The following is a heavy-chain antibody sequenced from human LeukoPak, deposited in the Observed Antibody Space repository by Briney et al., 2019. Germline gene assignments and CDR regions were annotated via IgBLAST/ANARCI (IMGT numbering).Heavy chain of an antibody. J-gene: IGHJ4*02. Sequence: ASVKVSCKASGNTFTGYYMHWVRQAPGQGLEWMGWINPNSGGTNYAQKFQGRVTMTRDTSISTAYMELSRLRSDDTAVYYCARASQLRFLEWLFDYWGQGTLVTVSS. V-gene: IGHV1-2*02. CDR2: INPNSGGT. CDR3: ARASQLRFLEWLFDY. D-gene: IGHD3-3*01. CDR1: GNTFTGYY.